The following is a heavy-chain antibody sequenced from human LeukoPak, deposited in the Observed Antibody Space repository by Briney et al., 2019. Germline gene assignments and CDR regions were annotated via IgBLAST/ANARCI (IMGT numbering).Heavy chain of an antibody. V-gene: IGHV3-7*01. CDR1: GFTFSSYW. J-gene: IGHJ4*02. D-gene: IGHD5-12*01. CDR3: ARQGWGWLQLKGSSFDY. Sequence: GGSLRLSCAASGFTFSSYWMSWVRQAPGKGLEWVANIKQDGSEKYYVDSVKGRFTISRDNAKNSLYLQMNSLRAEDTAVYYCARQGWGWLQLKGSSFDYWGQGTLVTVSS. CDR2: IKQDGSEK.